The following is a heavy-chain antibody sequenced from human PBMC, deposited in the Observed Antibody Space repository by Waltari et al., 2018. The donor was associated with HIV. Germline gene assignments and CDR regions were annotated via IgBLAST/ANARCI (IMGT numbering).Heavy chain of an antibody. CDR1: GYTFTAYY. J-gene: IGHJ3*02. CDR3: VRQMTFYDAFDI. CDR2: VYPNTGDT. Sequence: QVQLLQSGAAVTKPGASVKVSSKASGYTFTAYYIHWVRQAPGQGLEWMGWVYPNTGDTNYAQKFQGRVTMARDASIRTVSMELSRLRSDDTAVYYCVRQMTFYDAFDIWGQGTLVTVSA. V-gene: IGHV1-2*02.